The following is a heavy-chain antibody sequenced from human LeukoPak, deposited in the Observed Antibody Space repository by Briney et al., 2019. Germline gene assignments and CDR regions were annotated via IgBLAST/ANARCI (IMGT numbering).Heavy chain of an antibody. J-gene: IGHJ4*02. V-gene: IGHV1-18*01. CDR1: GYTFTSYG. CDR3: ARGHYCSSTSCSLDY. CDR2: ISAYNGNT. Sequence: GASVKVSSKASGYTFTSYGISWVRQAPGQGLEWMGWISAYNGNTNYAQKLQGRVTMTTDTSTSTAYMELRSLRSDDTAVYYCARGHYCSSTSCSLDYWGQGTLVTVSS. D-gene: IGHD2-2*01.